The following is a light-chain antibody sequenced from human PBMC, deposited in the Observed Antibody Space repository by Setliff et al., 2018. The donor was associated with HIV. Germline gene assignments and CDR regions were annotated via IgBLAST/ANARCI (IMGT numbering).Light chain of an antibody. J-gene: IGLJ2*01. Sequence: QSALTQPASVSGSPGQSITISCTGTSSDVGGYNYVSWYQQHPGKAPKLMIYEVSNRPSGISNRFSGSRSLNTASLTISGLQAEDEADYYCSSYTTSSFVCFGGGTKVTVL. V-gene: IGLV2-14*01. CDR3: SSYTTSSFVC. CDR1: SSDVGGYNY. CDR2: EVS.